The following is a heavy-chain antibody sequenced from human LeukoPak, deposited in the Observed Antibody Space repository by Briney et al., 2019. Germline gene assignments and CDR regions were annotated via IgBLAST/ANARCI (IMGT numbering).Heavy chain of an antibody. D-gene: IGHD2-8*01. J-gene: IGHJ4*02. CDR1: GFTFSSYW. Sequence: GGSLRLSCAGSGFTFSSYWMNWVRQAPGKGLEWVANIRQDRSDKWYVDSVRGRFTISKDNAQNSLYLQMESLRVEDTAVYYCTRDWEYARLSPIDYWGPGTLVTVSS. CDR3: TRDWEYARLSPIDY. CDR2: IRQDRSDK. V-gene: IGHV3-7*01.